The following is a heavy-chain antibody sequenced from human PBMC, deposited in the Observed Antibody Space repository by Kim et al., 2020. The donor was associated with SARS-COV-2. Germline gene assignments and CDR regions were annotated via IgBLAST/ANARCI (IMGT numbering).Heavy chain of an antibody. V-gene: IGHV3-23*01. CDR3: EKGESNTWSFFDY. CDR1: GFTFSSYA. Sequence: GGSLRLSCAASGFTFSSYAMSWVRQAPGKGPEWVSLVSGSGGSTYHADSVKGRFAISRDNSKKTLYLQMNSLKAEETALSYCEKGESNTWSFFDYWGKGT. D-gene: IGHD2-8*01. CDR2: VSGSGGST. J-gene: IGHJ4*02.